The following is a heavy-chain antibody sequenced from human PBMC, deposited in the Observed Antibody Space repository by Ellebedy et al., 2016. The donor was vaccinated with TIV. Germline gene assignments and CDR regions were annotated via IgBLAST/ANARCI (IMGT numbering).Heavy chain of an antibody. CDR3: ARDREGMDV. Sequence: AASVKVSCKASGYTFSSYFMHWVRQAPGQGLEWMGIINPSGGSTTYAQSLQGRVTISVDTSKNQFSLKLSSVTAADTAVYYCARDREGMDVWGQGTTVTVSS. D-gene: IGHD3-10*01. J-gene: IGHJ6*02. CDR1: GYTFSSYF. CDR2: INPSGGST. V-gene: IGHV1-46*04.